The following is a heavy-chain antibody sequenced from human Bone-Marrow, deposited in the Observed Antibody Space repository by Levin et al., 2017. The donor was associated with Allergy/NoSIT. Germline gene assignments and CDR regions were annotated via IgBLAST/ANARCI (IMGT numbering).Heavy chain of an antibody. CDR3: ARDRVVASSGTYYYYGMAV. CDR2: IYYSGST. Sequence: SETLSLTCIVSGASISSYHWSWIRQPPGKGLEWIGYIYYSGSTNYNPSLKSRVTMSVDTSRNQFSLTLNSVTAAGTAVYYCARDRVVASSGTYYYYGMAVWGQGTTVTVSS. D-gene: IGHD2-15*01. J-gene: IGHJ6*02. CDR1: GASISSYH. V-gene: IGHV4-59*01.